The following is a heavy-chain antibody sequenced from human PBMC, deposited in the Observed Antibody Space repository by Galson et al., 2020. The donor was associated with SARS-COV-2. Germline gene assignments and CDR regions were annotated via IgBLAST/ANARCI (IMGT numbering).Heavy chain of an antibody. V-gene: IGHV1-3*04. CDR3: ARRIKQAVVFDV. D-gene: IGHD2-15*01. CDR2: INTGNGNP. Sequence: RQAPGQRLEWLGWINTGNGNPKYSEIFQNGVTMTRDTSASTVYLELSSLKSEDTAIYYCARRIKQAVVFDVWGQGTMVTVSS. J-gene: IGHJ3*01.